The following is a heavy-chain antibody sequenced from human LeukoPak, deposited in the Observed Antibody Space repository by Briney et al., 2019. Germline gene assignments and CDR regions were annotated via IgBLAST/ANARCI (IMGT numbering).Heavy chain of an antibody. D-gene: IGHD2-15*01. V-gene: IGHV3-30*18. CDR3: GKGRGCSGGSCYSAAFDI. J-gene: IGHJ3*02. CDR1: GFTFSSYG. CDR2: ISYDGSNK. Sequence: GRSLRLSCAASGFTFSSYGMHWVRQAPGKGLEWVAVISYDGSNKYYADSVKGRFTISRDNSKNTLYLQMNSLRAEDTAVYYCGKGRGCSGGSCYSAAFDIWGQGTMVTVSS.